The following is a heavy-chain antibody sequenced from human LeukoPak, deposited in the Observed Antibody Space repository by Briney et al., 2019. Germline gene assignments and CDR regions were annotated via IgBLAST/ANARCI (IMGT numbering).Heavy chain of an antibody. CDR2: IKQDGSEK. Sequence: GGSLRLSCAASGFTFSSYWMSWARQAPGKGLEWVANIKQDGSEKYYVDSVKGRFTISRDNAKNSLYLQMNSLRAEDTAVYYCARDKVVGTTYFDYWGQGTLVTVSS. D-gene: IGHD1-26*01. J-gene: IGHJ4*02. CDR3: ARDKVVGTTYFDY. V-gene: IGHV3-7*01. CDR1: GFTFSSYW.